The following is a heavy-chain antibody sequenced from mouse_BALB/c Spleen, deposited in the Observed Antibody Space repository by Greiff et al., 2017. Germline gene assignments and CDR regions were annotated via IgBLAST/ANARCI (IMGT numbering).Heavy chain of an antibody. CDR2: FHPYNDDT. V-gene: IGHV1-47*01. CDR3: ARGIYDYPAWFAY. CDR1: GYTFTTYP. Sequence: VKLQESGAELVKPGASVKMSCKAFGYTFTTYPIEWMKQNHGKSLEWIGNFHPYNDDTKYNEKFKGKAKLTVEKSSSTVYLELSRLTSDDSAVYYCARGIYDYPAWFAYWGQGTLVTVSA. D-gene: IGHD2-4*01. J-gene: IGHJ3*01.